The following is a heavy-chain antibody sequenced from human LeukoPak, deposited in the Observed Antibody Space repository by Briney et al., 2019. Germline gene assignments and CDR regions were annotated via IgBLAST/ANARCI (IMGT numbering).Heavy chain of an antibody. J-gene: IGHJ4*02. CDR3: ARVQQLVPQIDY. V-gene: IGHV3-48*01. CDR2: ISSSSTI. D-gene: IGHD6-6*01. CDR1: GLTFSSYS. Sequence: GGSLRLSCAASGLTFSSYSMNWVRQAPGKGLEWVSYISSSSTIYYADSVKGRFTISRDNAKNSLYLQMNSLRAEDTAVYYCARVQQLVPQIDYWGQGTLVTVSS.